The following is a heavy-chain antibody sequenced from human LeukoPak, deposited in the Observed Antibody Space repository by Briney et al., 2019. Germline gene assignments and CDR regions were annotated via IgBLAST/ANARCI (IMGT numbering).Heavy chain of an antibody. CDR3: VLVVAATPSYFDY. CDR2: IYPGDSDT. J-gene: IGHJ4*02. CDR1: GYSFTSYW. D-gene: IGHD2-15*01. V-gene: IGHV5-51*01. Sequence: GESLKISCKGSGYSFTSYWIGWVRQVPGKGLEWMGIIYPGDSDTRYSPSFQGQVTISADKSICTAYLQWSSLKASDTAMYYCVLVVAATPSYFDYWGQGTLVTVSS.